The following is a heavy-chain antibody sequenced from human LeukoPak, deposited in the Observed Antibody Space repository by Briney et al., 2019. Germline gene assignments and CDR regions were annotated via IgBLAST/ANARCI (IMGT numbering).Heavy chain of an antibody. Sequence: GGSLRLSCAASGFTFSSYWMSWVRQAPGKGLEWVANIKQDGSEKYYVDSVKGRFTISRDNSKNTLYLQINSLRAEDTAVYYCAKDPSELRFLEWPSFDPWGQGTLVTVSS. J-gene: IGHJ5*02. V-gene: IGHV3-7*01. CDR2: IKQDGSEK. CDR3: AKDPSELRFLEWPSFDP. CDR1: GFTFSSYW. D-gene: IGHD3-3*01.